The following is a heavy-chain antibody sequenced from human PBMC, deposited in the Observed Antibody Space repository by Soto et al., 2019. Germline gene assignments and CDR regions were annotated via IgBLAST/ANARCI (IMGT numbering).Heavy chain of an antibody. CDR2: MSGSGGST. D-gene: IGHD2-2*01. CDR1: GFTFSSYA. CDR3: AKYLLSSSPFGYHYYMDV. Sequence: GSLRLSCAASGFTFSSYAMSWVRQAPGKGLEWVSAMSGSGGSTYYADSVKGRFTISRDNSKNTLYLQMNSLRAEGTSVYYCAKYLLSSSPFGYHYYMDVWGKG. V-gene: IGHV3-23*01. J-gene: IGHJ6*03.